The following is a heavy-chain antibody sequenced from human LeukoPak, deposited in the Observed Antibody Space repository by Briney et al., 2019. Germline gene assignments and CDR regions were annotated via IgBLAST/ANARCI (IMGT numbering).Heavy chain of an antibody. V-gene: IGHV3-21*01. D-gene: IGHD2-21*02. CDR3: ARDGRCGGDCYAS. J-gene: IGHJ4*02. CDR1: GFSFSSYT. CDR2: ISSSSSYI. Sequence: PGGSLRLSCAASGFSFSSYTMNWVRQAPGKGLEGVSIISSSSSYIYYADSVKGRFTISRDNAKNALYLQMNSLRVEDTAVDYCARDGRCGGDCYASWGQGTLVTVSS.